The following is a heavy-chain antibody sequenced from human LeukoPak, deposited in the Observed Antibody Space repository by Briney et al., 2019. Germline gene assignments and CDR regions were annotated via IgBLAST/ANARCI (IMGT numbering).Heavy chain of an antibody. CDR1: GGSISGYY. Sequence: PSETLSLTCTVSGGSISGYYWSWSRQPPGKGVEWIGNLYYMRGAWYKSSLKSRVTTSVDTSRNEFSLKLSSVTAADTAVYYCARGNVVVTATSNWFDPWGQGTLVTVSS. CDR2: LYYMRGA. V-gene: IGHV4-59*08. J-gene: IGHJ5*02. CDR3: ARGNVVVTATSNWFDP. D-gene: IGHD2-21*02.